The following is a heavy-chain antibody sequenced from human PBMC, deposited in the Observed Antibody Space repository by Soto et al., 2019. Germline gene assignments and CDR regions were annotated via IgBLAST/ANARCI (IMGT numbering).Heavy chain of an antibody. Sequence: QVQLVESGGGVVQPGRSLRLSCAASGFTFSSYGMHWVRQAPGKGLEWVAVISYDGSNKYYADSVKGRFTISRDNSKNTLYLQMNSLRAEDTAVYYCAKETIKFSGWYDYWGPGTLSPSPQ. CDR1: GFTFSSYG. V-gene: IGHV3-30*18. CDR2: ISYDGSNK. CDR3: AKETIKFSGWYDY. J-gene: IGHJ4*02. D-gene: IGHD6-19*01.